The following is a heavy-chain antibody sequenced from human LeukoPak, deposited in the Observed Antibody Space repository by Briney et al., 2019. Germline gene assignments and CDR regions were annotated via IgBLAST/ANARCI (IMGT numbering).Heavy chain of an antibody. CDR3: ASRQQYCTSTSCYWGFDP. Sequence: SETLSLTCTVSGGFISSSSYYWGWIRQPPGKVLEWIGSIYYSGSTYYNPSLKSPVTISVDTSKNQFSLKLSSVTAADTAVYYCASRQQYCTSTSCYWGFDPWGQGTLVTVSS. J-gene: IGHJ5*02. CDR2: IYYSGST. D-gene: IGHD2-2*01. CDR1: GGFISSSSYY. V-gene: IGHV4-39*07.